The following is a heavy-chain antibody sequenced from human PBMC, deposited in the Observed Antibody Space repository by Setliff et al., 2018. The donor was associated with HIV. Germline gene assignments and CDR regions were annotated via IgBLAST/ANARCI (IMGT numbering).Heavy chain of an antibody. CDR3: ARGGGTSSPIDYHYYIDV. J-gene: IGHJ6*03. Sequence: SETLSLTCTVSGDSISSIFYYWGWVRQPPGKGLEWIGGIYYTGSPFYNPSLKSRVTISVDTSNNQFSLKLSSVTAADTAVYYCARGGGTSSPIDYHYYIDVWGKGTTVTVSS. CDR1: GDSISSIFYY. D-gene: IGHD6-6*01. CDR2: IYYTGSP. V-gene: IGHV4-39*01.